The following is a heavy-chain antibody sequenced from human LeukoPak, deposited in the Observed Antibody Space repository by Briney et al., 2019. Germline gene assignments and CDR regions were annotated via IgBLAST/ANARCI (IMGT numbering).Heavy chain of an antibody. CDR2: IYSTGGT. CDR1: GGSISSYY. J-gene: IGHJ4*02. D-gene: IGHD6-13*01. CDR3: ARQIASAGTAGFDF. V-gene: IGHV4-4*07. Sequence: PSETLSLTCTVSGGSISSYYWSWIRQPAGKGLEWIGRIYSTGGTNYNPSLKSRVTMSVDTSKNQFSLRLRSVTAADTAVYYCARQIASAGTAGFDFWGQGALVTVSS.